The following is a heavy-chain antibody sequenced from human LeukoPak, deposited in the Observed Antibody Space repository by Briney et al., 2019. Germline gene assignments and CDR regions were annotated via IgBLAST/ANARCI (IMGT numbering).Heavy chain of an antibody. V-gene: IGHV3-9*01. CDR3: AKDTHYYGSGSSHFDY. J-gene: IGHJ4*02. CDR1: GFTFDDYA. D-gene: IGHD3-10*01. CDR2: ISWNSGST. Sequence: GGSLRLSCAASGFTFDDYAMHWVRQAPGKGLEWVSGISWNSGSTGYADSVKGRFTISRDNAKNSLYLQMNSLRAEDTALYYCAKDTHYYGSGSSHFDYWGQGTLVTVSS.